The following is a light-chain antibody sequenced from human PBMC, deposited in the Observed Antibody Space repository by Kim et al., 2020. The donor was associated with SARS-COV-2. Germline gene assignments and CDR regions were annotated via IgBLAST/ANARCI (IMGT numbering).Light chain of an antibody. Sequence: VPVSPGQTATIACYGDNLGHKFASWYQQKPGQSPVVVIYRDTRRPSGIPERFSGSKSGNTATLTIRGTQAMDEADYYCQTWDTSVVFGGGTQLTVL. V-gene: IGLV3-1*01. J-gene: IGLJ3*02. CDR1: NLGHKF. CDR2: RDT. CDR3: QTWDTSVV.